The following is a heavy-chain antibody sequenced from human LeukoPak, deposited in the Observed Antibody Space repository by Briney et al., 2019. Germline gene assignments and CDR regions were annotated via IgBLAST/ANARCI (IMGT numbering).Heavy chain of an antibody. CDR3: AKDSRVGAADYYFDY. V-gene: IGHV3-30*18. CDR2: IASDGRDK. J-gene: IGHJ4*02. Sequence: GGSLRLSCAAAGFTFSSYAMHWGRQAPGRGLEWVAVIASDGRDKNCTDSVKGRFTISRDNSKNTLYLQMNSLRVEDTAVYYCAKDSRVGAADYYFDYWGQGTLVTVSS. D-gene: IGHD6-13*01. CDR1: GFTFSSYA.